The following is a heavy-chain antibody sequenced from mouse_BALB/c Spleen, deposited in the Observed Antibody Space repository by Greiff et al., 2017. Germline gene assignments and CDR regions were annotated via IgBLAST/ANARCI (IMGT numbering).Heavy chain of an antibody. J-gene: IGHJ3*01. CDR3: AREQGCWKRFGY. Sequence: VQVVESGPGLVAPSHSLSITCTVSGFSFTSYGVHWVRPSPGKGLEWLGVIWAGGSTNYNSALMSRLSISKDKSKSQVFLKMNSLQTDDTAMYYCAREQGCWKRFGYWGGGNLVTVSA. CDR1: GFSFTSYG. D-gene: IGHD3-1*01. V-gene: IGHV2-9*02. CDR2: IWAGGST.